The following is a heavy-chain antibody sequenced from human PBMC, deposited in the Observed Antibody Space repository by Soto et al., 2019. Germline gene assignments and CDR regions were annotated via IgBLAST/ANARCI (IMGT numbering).Heavy chain of an antibody. V-gene: IGHV3-30*18. CDR1: GFTFSSYG. D-gene: IGHD5-18*01. CDR3: AKGGYSYGYMDY. CDR2: ISYDGSNK. J-gene: IGHJ4*02. Sequence: QVQLAESGGGVVQPGRSLRLSCAASGFTFSSYGMHWVRQAPGKGLEWVAVISYDGSNKYYADSVKGRFTISRDNSKNTLYLQMNSLRAEDTAVYSCAKGGYSYGYMDYWGQGTLVTVSS.